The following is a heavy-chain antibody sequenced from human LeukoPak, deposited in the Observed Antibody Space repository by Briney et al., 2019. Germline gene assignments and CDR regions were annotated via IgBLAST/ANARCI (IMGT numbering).Heavy chain of an antibody. CDR1: GGSISSGSYY. J-gene: IGHJ2*01. CDR2: IYTSGST. V-gene: IGHV4-61*02. Sequence: SQTLSLTCTVSGGSISSGSYYWSWIRQPAGKGLEWIGRIYTSGSTNYNPSLKSRVTISVDTSKNQFSLKLSSVTAADTAVYYCATSIAAAGTPRFWYFDLWAVAPWSLSPQ. CDR3: ATSIAAAGTPRFWYFDL. D-gene: IGHD6-13*01.